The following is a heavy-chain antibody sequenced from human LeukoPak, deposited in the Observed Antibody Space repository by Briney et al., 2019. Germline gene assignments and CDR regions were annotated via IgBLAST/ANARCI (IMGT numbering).Heavy chain of an antibody. V-gene: IGHV3-23*01. CDR3: AKARYGDYGYDY. CDR2: ISGSGGRT. D-gene: IGHD4-17*01. J-gene: IGHJ4*02. Sequence: PGGSLRLSCAASGFTFSSYAMGWVRQAPGKGLEGVSTISGSGGRTYYADSVKGRFTISRDNSKNTLYLQMNSLRAEDTAVYYCAKARYGDYGYDYWGQGTLVTVSS. CDR1: GFTFSSYA.